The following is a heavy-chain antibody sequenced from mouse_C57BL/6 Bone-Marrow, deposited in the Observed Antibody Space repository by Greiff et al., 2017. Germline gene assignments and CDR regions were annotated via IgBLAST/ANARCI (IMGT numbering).Heavy chain of an antibody. CDR3: ARETYYYGSSYDYFDY. J-gene: IGHJ2*01. V-gene: IGHV1-81*01. CDR1: GYTFTSYG. CDR2: IYPRSGNT. Sequence: VKLMESGAELARPGASVKLSCKASGYTFTSYGISWVKQRTGQGLEWIGEIYPRSGNTYYNEKFKGKATLTADKSSSTAYMELRSLTSEDSAVYFCARETYYYGSSYDYFDYWGQGTTLTVSS. D-gene: IGHD1-1*01.